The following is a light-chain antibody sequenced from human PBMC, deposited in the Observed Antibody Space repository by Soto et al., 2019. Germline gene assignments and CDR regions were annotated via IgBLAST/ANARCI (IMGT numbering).Light chain of an antibody. Sequence: QSALTQPASVSGSPGQSNTISCTGTSIDVGGYNYVSWYQQHPGKAPKLMIYEVSNRPSGVSNRFSGSKSGNTASLTISGLQAEDEADYYCSSYTSSSTNVVFGGGTKLTVL. V-gene: IGLV2-14*01. CDR3: SSYTSSSTNVV. CDR1: SIDVGGYNY. CDR2: EVS. J-gene: IGLJ2*01.